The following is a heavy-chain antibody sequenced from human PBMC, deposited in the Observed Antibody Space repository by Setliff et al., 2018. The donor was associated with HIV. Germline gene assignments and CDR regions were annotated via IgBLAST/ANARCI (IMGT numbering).Heavy chain of an antibody. CDR2: IYTSGIT. CDR3: ARDRSGTSYAGDDAFDI. D-gene: IGHD3-3*01. CDR1: GGSISSHY. Sequence: SETLSLTCTVSGGSISSHYWSWIRQSPGKGLEWIGYIYTSGITNYNPSLKSRVTISVDTSKNQFSLKLNSVTAADTAIYYCARDRSGTSYAGDDAFDIWGQGTMVTV. J-gene: IGHJ3*02. V-gene: IGHV4-4*09.